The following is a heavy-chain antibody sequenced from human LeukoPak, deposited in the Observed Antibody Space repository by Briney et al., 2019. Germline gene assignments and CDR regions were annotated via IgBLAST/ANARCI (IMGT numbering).Heavy chain of an antibody. D-gene: IGHD6-13*01. V-gene: IGHV3-30*02. CDR3: AKTYSSSWYGDY. J-gene: IGHJ4*02. Sequence: GGSLRLSCAASGFIFSTYGMHWVRQAPGKGLEWVAFIQFDGSEKFYADSVKGRFTISRDNSKNTLYLQMNSLRAEDTAVYYCAKTYSSSWYGDYWGQGTLVTVSS. CDR2: IQFDGSEK. CDR1: GFIFSTYG.